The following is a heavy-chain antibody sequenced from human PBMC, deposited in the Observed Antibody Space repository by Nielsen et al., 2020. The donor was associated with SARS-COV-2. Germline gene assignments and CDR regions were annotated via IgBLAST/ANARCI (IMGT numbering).Heavy chain of an antibody. Sequence: GGSLRLSCAASGFTFDDYGMSWVRQAPGKGLEWVSGINWNGGSTGYADSVKGRFTISRDNAKNSLYLQMNSLRAEDTALYYCAKSGLWDDSSGYYAWGQGTLVTVSS. CDR1: GFTFDDYG. V-gene: IGHV3-20*04. CDR3: AKSGLWDDSSGYYA. J-gene: IGHJ5*02. CDR2: INWNGGST. D-gene: IGHD3-22*01.